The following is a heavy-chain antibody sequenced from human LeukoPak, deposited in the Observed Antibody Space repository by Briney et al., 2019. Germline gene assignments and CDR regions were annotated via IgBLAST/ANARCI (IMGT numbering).Heavy chain of an antibody. J-gene: IGHJ5*02. CDR1: GGTFSSYA. Sequence: PVKVSCKASGGTFSSYAISWVRQAPGQGLEWMGGIIPIFGTANYAQKFQGRVTITADESTSTAYMELSSLRSEDTAVYYCAREKADGSGRPAYNCSDPWGQGTLVTVSS. D-gene: IGHD3-10*01. CDR2: IIPIFGTA. V-gene: IGHV1-69*13. CDR3: AREKADGSGRPAYNCSDP.